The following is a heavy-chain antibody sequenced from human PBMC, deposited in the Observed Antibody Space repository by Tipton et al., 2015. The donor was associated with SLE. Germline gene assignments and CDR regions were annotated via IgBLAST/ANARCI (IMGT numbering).Heavy chain of an antibody. CDR1: GGSVSSGAFY. D-gene: IGHD1-26*01. CDR3: ASLVGVSTSGAFDL. Sequence: TLSLTCIVSGGSVSSGAFYWGWIRQPPGKGLAWIGSLYYSGTTYYNTSPKSRVTISLATSKNQFSLKLTSVAAADTAMYYCASLVGVSTSGAFDLWGQGTMVTVSS. CDR2: LYYSGTT. V-gene: IGHV4-39*07. J-gene: IGHJ3*01.